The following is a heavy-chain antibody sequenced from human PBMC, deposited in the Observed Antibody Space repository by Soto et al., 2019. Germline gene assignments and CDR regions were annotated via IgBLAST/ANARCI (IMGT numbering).Heavy chain of an antibody. Sequence: KTSETLSLTCTVTGDSISSRSYYWGWIRQPPGKGLEWIGSIYYSGSTYNNPSLKSRVTMSVDTSKSQFSLKLTSVTAADTAVYYCARAEMRPPMTTVTTFDYWGQGTLVTVSS. CDR1: GDSISSRSYY. CDR2: IYYSGST. V-gene: IGHV4-39*07. J-gene: IGHJ4*02. D-gene: IGHD4-17*01. CDR3: ARAEMRPPMTTVTTFDY.